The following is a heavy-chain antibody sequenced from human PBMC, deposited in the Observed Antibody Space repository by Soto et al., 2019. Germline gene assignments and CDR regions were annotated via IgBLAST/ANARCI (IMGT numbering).Heavy chain of an antibody. CDR2: IYSGGST. V-gene: IGHV3-53*01. Sequence: GGSLRLSCAASGFTVSSNYMSWVRQAPGKGLEWVSVIYSGGSTYYADSVKGRFTISRDNSKNTLYLQMNSLRAEDTAVYYCARDEYYYDSSGYNPYYYYGMDVWGQGTTVTAP. CDR1: GFTVSSNY. CDR3: ARDEYYYDSSGYNPYYYYGMDV. J-gene: IGHJ6*02. D-gene: IGHD3-22*01.